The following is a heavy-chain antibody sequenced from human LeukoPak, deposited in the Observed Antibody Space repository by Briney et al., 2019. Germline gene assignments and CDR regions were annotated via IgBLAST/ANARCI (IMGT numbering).Heavy chain of an antibody. Sequence: GGSLRLSCQASGFIFTDYAMSWVRQAPGKGLEWVSSINNGGGGTFFADSVKGRFTISRDNSKNTLYLQMSSLKDEDTAIYYCAKVKFYFDNWGQGTLVTVSS. CDR3: AKVKFYFDN. J-gene: IGHJ4*02. V-gene: IGHV3-23*01. CDR2: INNGGGGT. CDR1: GFIFTDYA.